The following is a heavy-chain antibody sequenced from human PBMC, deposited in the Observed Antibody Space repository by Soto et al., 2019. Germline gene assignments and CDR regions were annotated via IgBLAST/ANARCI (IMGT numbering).Heavy chain of an antibody. V-gene: IGHV4-38-2*02. CDR1: GYSISSGYY. Sequence: PSETLSLTCAVSGYSISSGYYWGWIRQPPGKGLERIGSIYHSGSTYYNPSLKSRVTISVDTSKNQFSLKLSSVTAADTAVYYCARDRQNYYDSSPYHYYGMDVWGQGTTVTVSS. CDR3: ARDRQNYYDSSPYHYYGMDV. D-gene: IGHD3-22*01. J-gene: IGHJ6*02. CDR2: IYHSGST.